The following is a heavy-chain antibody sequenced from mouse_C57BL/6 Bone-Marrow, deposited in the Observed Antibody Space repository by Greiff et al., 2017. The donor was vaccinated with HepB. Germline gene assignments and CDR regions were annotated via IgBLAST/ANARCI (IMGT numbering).Heavy chain of an antibody. CDR3: TRSPANWDQGDY. V-gene: IGHV1-5*01. Sequence: VQLQQSGTVLARPGASVKMSCKTSGYTFTSYWMHWVKQRPGQGLEWIGAIYPGNSDTSYNQKFKGKAILTAVTSASTAYMELSSLTNEDSAVYYCTRSPANWDQGDYWGQGTTLTVSS. D-gene: IGHD4-1*01. J-gene: IGHJ2*01. CDR1: GYTFTSYW. CDR2: IYPGNSDT.